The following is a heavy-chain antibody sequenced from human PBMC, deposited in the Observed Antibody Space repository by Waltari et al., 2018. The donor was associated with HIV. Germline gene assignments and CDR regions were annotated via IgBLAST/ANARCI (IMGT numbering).Heavy chain of an antibody. Sequence: EVQVVESGGGLVQTGGSLGLSCAASGFHFRMSDMTWVRQAPGKGLDYVSSISAGGTQIFYGHSVKGRFTISRDNSKDTLYLQMNSLRVEDTAVYYCARKQVGPDFYFDYWGQGVLVIVSS. D-gene: IGHD1-26*01. V-gene: IGHV3-23*04. CDR3: ARKQVGPDFYFDY. J-gene: IGHJ4*02. CDR1: GFHFRMSD. CDR2: ISAGGTQI.